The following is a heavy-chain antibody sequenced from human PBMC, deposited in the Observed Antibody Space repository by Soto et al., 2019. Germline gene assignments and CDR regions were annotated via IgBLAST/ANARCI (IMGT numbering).Heavy chain of an antibody. Sequence: QLQLQESGPGLVKPSETLSLTCTVSGGSISSSSYYWGWIRQPQGKGLEWIGSIYYSGSTYYKPSIKSRVTRSVDTSKNQFSLKLSSVTAADTAVYYYASSGWWYFDYWGQGTLVTVSS. J-gene: IGHJ4*02. D-gene: IGHD6-19*01. CDR2: IYYSGST. CDR3: ASSGWWYFDY. V-gene: IGHV4-39*01. CDR1: GGSISSSSYY.